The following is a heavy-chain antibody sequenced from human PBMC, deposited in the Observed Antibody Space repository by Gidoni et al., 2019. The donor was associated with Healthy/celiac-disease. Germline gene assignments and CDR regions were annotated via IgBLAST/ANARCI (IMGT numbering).Heavy chain of an antibody. J-gene: IGHJ4*02. CDR2: IIPILGIA. Sequence: EVKKPGSSVKVSCKASGGTFSSYAISWVRQAPGQGLEWMGRIIPILGIANYAQKFQGRVTITADKSTSTAYMELSSLRSEDTAVYYCARSGHPPDSSGYYYAGWFDYFDYWGQGTLVTVSS. D-gene: IGHD3-22*01. CDR3: ARSGHPPDSSGYYYAGWFDYFDY. CDR1: GGTFSSYA. V-gene: IGHV1-69*04.